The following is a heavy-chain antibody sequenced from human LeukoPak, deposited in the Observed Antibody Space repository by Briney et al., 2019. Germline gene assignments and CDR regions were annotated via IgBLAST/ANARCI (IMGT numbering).Heavy chain of an antibody. CDR2: ISGSADTA. CDR1: GFNFITYA. CDR3: AKDYEYFQH. J-gene: IGHJ1*01. Sequence: GGSLRLSCAASGFNFITYAMSWVRQAPGKGLEWVSVISGSADTAFYADSAKGRFTISRDNSKNTLYLQMNSLRAEDTAVYYCAKDYEYFQHWGQGTLVTVSS. V-gene: IGHV3-23*01.